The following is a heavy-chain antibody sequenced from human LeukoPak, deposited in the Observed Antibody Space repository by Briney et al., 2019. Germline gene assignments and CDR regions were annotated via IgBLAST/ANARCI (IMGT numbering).Heavy chain of an antibody. D-gene: IGHD6-13*01. CDR2: ISAYNGNT. Sequence: ASVKVSCKASGYTFTSYGNSWGRQAPGQGLEWKGWISAYNGNTNYAQKVQGRVTMTTDTSTSTANMELRSLRSDDTAVYYCAKDNVAAAAFDIWGQGTMVTVSS. CDR1: GYTFTSYG. V-gene: IGHV1-18*01. J-gene: IGHJ3*02. CDR3: AKDNVAAAAFDI.